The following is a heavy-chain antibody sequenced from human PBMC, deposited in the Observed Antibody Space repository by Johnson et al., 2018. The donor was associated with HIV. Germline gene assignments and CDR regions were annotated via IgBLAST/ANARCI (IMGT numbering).Heavy chain of an antibody. Sequence: GQLVESGGGVVQPGRSLRLSCATSGFTFSNFGMHWVRQTTGKGLEWVSAIGVTSDTYYPGSVKGRFTISRDNAKKSLYLQMNSLRAGDTAVYYCARGKGWLDAFDMWGQGTMVTVSS. D-gene: IGHD3-22*01. V-gene: IGHV3-13*01. CDR2: IGVTSDT. CDR1: GFTFSNFG. CDR3: ARGKGWLDAFDM. J-gene: IGHJ3*02.